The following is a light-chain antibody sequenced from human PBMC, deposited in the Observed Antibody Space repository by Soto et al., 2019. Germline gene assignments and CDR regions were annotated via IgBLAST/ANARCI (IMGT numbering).Light chain of an antibody. CDR2: SND. CDR1: SSNIETND. J-gene: IGLJ2*01. V-gene: IGLV1-47*02. CDR3: ATWDDSLSGVV. Sequence: QLVLTQPPSASGTPGQRVTISCSGSSSNIETNDIFWHQQLPGPAPKLLIYSNDQRPSGVPDRFSASKSGTSASLAISGLRSEDEAEYFCATWDDSLSGVVFGGGTKVTVL.